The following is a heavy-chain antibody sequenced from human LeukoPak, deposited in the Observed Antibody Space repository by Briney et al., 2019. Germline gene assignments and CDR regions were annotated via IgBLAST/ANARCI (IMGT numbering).Heavy chain of an antibody. D-gene: IGHD4-17*01. V-gene: IGHV3-23*01. Sequence: PGGSLRLSCAASGFTFSSFAMGWVRQAPGKGLEWVSSVSGSGANTYYADSVEGRFTISRDNSRNTLSLQMNSLRAEDTALYYCARGRGGDYVPSRFDYWGQGALVTVSS. CDR1: GFTFSSFA. CDR2: VSGSGANT. CDR3: ARGRGGDYVPSRFDY. J-gene: IGHJ4*02.